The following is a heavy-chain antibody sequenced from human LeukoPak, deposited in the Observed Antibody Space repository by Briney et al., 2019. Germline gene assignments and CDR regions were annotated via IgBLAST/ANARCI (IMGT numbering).Heavy chain of an antibody. J-gene: IGHJ6*03. Sequence: PSETLSLTCTVSGGSISSSSYYWGWIRQPPGKGLEWIGSIYYSGSTYYNPSLKSRVTISVDTSKNQFSLKLSSVTAADTAVYYCARQSLRRYYYYMDVWGKGTTVTISS. V-gene: IGHV4-39*01. CDR1: GGSISSSSYY. CDR3: ARQSLRRYYYYMDV. D-gene: IGHD1-26*01. CDR2: IYYSGST.